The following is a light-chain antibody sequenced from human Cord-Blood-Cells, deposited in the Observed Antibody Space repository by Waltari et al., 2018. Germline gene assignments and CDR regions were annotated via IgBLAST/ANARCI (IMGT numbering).Light chain of an antibody. V-gene: IGKV1-9*01. CDR1: QRISSN. CDR3: RQLNSNPFS. Sequence: DIQLTHTPSFLSASVGDRVPITCRASQRISSNLAAYQQKPGRAPQLLIFAAATLQSAVPSRICGGGSWTAFTLTISSMQHEDFAADYYRQLNSNPFSFGRGTKLEIK. CDR2: AAA. J-gene: IGKJ2*03.